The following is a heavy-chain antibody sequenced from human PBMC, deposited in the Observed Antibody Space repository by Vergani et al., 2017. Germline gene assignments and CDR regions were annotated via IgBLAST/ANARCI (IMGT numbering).Heavy chain of an antibody. Sequence: EVLLVESGGDLVQPGGSLRLSCEASGFNFQIYWMGWVRQTAEKGLEWVANIKQDGSEDYYVDSVKGRFTITRDNAKKFIYLQMNSLRADDTAVYYCAREPNVEMATTSYFDYWGQGTLVTVSS. CDR3: AREPNVEMATTSYFDY. D-gene: IGHD5-24*01. J-gene: IGHJ4*02. V-gene: IGHV3-7*01. CDR2: IKQDGSED. CDR1: GFNFQIYW.